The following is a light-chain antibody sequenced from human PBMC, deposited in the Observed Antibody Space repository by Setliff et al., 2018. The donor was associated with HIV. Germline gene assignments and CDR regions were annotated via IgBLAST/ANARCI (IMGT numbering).Light chain of an antibody. Sequence: SYELTQPPSVSVAPGKTARITCGGNNIGSKSVHWYQQKPGQAPVLVVYDDNDRPSGIPERFSGSNSGNTATLTISRVEAGDEADYYCQVWDGSSDRDFVFGSGTKVTVL. J-gene: IGLJ1*01. CDR3: QVWDGSSDRDFV. CDR2: DDN. V-gene: IGLV3-21*03. CDR1: NIGSKS.